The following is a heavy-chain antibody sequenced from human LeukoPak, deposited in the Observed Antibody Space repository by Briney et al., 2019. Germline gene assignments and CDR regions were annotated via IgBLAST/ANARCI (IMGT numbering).Heavy chain of an antibody. J-gene: IGHJ3*02. Sequence: GGSLRLSCAASGFAFSSYWMHWVRQAPGKGLVWVSRINSDGSSTSYADSVKGRFTISRDNTENTLYLQMNSLRAEDTAVYYCARGGYYRHDAFDIWGQGTMVTVSS. V-gene: IGHV3-74*01. CDR3: ARGGYYRHDAFDI. CDR1: GFAFSSYW. CDR2: INSDGSST. D-gene: IGHD3-22*01.